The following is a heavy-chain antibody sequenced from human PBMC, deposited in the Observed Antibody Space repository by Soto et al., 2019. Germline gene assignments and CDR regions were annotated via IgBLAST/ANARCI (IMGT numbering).Heavy chain of an antibody. CDR2: INHSGST. V-gene: IGHV4-34*01. D-gene: IGHD6-25*01. CDR1: GGSFSGYY. CDR3: ARDQLGGSGEDNYYYYYGMDV. Sequence: SETLSLTCAVYGGSFSGYYWSWIRQPPGKGLEWIGEINHSGSTNYNPSLKSRVTISVDTSKNQFSLKLSSVTAADTAVYYCARDQLGGSGEDNYYYYYGMDVWGQGTTVTVSS. J-gene: IGHJ6*02.